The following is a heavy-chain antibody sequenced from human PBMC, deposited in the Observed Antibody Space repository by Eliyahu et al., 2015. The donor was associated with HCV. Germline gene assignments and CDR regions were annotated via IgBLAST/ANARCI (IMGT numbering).Heavy chain of an antibody. Sequence: QVQLQQWGAGLLKPSETLSLTCAVYGGSFSGYYWSWIRQPPGKGLEWIGEINHSGSTNYNPSLKSRVTISVDTSKNQFSLKLSSVTAADTAVYYCARRRISGSSACLDYWGQGTLVTVSS. V-gene: IGHV4-34*01. CDR3: ARRRISGSSACLDY. CDR1: GGSFSGYY. CDR2: INHSGST. J-gene: IGHJ4*02. D-gene: IGHD1-26*01.